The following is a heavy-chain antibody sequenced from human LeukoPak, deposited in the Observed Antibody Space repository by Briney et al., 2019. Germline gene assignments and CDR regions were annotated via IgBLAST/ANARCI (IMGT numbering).Heavy chain of an antibody. J-gene: IGHJ6*03. Sequence: ASVKVSCKASGYTFTGYYIHWVRQAPGQGLEWMGWINPNSGSTYYAQKFQGRVTMTRDTSISTAYMELSRLRSDDTAVYYCARDPGSSYSSSWYDYYYMDVWGKGTTVTISS. CDR2: INPNSGST. CDR1: GYTFTGYY. V-gene: IGHV1-2*02. D-gene: IGHD6-13*01. CDR3: ARDPGSSYSSSWYDYYYMDV.